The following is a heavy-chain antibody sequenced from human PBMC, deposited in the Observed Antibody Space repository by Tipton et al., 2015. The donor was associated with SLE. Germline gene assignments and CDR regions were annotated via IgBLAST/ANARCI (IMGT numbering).Heavy chain of an antibody. J-gene: IGHJ4*02. V-gene: IGHV4-59*08. CDR1: SGSISNFY. CDR3: ARHAGSEYSGYDYFDF. Sequence: LRLSCSVSSGSISNFYWSWIRQSPRKGLEWIGYIYFIGGTSYNPSLKSRVTISVDTSKNEFSLKLNSVTAADTAVYYCARHAGSEYSGYDYFDFWGQGTLVTVSS. CDR2: IYFIGGT. D-gene: IGHD5-12*01.